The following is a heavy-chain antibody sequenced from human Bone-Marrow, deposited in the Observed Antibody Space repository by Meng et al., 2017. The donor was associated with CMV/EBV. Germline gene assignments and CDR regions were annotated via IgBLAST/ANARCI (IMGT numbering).Heavy chain of an antibody. D-gene: IGHD1-7*01. J-gene: IGHJ6*02. CDR1: GFTFSDYY. CDR2: ISSSGSTI. CDR3: ARDLCTTRGTGTRGGHYYYGMDV. V-gene: IGHV3-11*04. Sequence: GGSLRLSCAASGFTFSDYYMSWIRQAPGKGLEWVSYISSSGSTIYYADSVKGRFTISRDNAKNSLYLQMNSLRAEDTAVYYCARDLCTTRGTGTRGGHYYYGMDVWGQGTTVTVSS.